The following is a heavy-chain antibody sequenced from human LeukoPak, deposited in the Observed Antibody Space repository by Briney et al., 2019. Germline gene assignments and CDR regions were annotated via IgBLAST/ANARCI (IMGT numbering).Heavy chain of an antibody. J-gene: IGHJ4*02. V-gene: IGHV4-4*07. CDR2: IYTSGST. CDR1: GGSISSYY. D-gene: IGHD3-10*01. CDR3: ARDYYGSGSYYYDY. Sequence: SETLSLTCTVSGGSISSYYWSWIRQPAGKGLEWIGRIYTSGSTNYNPSLKSRVTMSVDTSKNQSSLKLSSVTAADTAVYYCARDYYGSGSYYYDYWGQGTLVTVSS.